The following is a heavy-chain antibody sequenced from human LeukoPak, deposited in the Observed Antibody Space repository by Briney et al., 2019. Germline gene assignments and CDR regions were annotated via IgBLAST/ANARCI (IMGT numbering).Heavy chain of an antibody. V-gene: IGHV3-15*01. J-gene: IGHJ4*02. D-gene: IGHD6-13*01. Sequence: GGSLRLSCAVSGFTFSDAWMSWVRQAPGKGLEWVGRIKRKKDGGTADYAAPVKGRFIISRDDSKNTLYLQMSSLRIEDTAVYHRTGSRWATNDYWGQGTLVTVSS. CDR2: IKRKKDGGTA. CDR1: GFTFSDAW. CDR3: TGSRWATNDY.